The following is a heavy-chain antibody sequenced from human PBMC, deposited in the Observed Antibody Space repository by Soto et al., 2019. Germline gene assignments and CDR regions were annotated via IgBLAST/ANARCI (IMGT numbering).Heavy chain of an antibody. D-gene: IGHD2-15*01. V-gene: IGHV1-2*07. CDR1: GYTFTGYY. CDR2: INPNSGGT. J-gene: IGHJ4*02. Sequence: ASVKVSCKASGYTFTGYYMHWVRQAPGQGLEWMGWINPNSGGTNYAHKFQGRVTMNRDTSISTAYMELSRLRSDDTAVYYCATLYGGILSFDYWGQGTLVTVSS. CDR3: ATLYGGILSFDY.